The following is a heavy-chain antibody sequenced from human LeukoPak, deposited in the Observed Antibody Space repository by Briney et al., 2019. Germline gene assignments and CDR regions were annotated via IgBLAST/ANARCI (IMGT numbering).Heavy chain of an antibody. Sequence: GGSLRLSCAASGFTFSSYEMNWVRQAPGKGLEWVSYISSSGSTIYYADSVKGRSTISRDNAKNSLYLQMNSLRAEDTAVYYCARENVRWMLVGRRYDAFDIWGQGTMVTVSS. J-gene: IGHJ3*02. CDR3: ARENVRWMLVGRRYDAFDI. CDR1: GFTFSSYE. D-gene: IGHD3-10*02. V-gene: IGHV3-48*03. CDR2: ISSSGSTI.